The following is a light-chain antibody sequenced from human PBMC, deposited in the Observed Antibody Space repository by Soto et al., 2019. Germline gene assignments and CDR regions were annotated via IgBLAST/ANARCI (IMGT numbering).Light chain of an antibody. Sequence: QSALTQPASVSGSPGQSITISCTGTSSDVGDYNYVSWYQQHPDKAPKLMIYDVSNRPSGVSNRFSGSKSGNTASLTISGLQAEDESDYYCSSYTSSSTLYVFRTGTKVTVL. V-gene: IGLV2-14*01. CDR3: SSYTSSSTLYV. CDR1: SSDVGDYNY. CDR2: DVS. J-gene: IGLJ1*01.